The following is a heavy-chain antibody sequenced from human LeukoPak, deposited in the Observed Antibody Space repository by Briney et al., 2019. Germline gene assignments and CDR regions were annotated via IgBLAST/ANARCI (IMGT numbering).Heavy chain of an antibody. Sequence: GGSLRLSCAASGFTFSSYSMNWVRQAPGKGLEWVSSISSSSSYIYYADSVKGRFTISRDNAKNSLYLQMNSLRAEDTAVYYCARDRDSMDMDVWGKGTTVTVSS. D-gene: IGHD3-22*01. V-gene: IGHV3-21*01. CDR3: ARDRDSMDMDV. CDR1: GFTFSSYS. J-gene: IGHJ6*04. CDR2: ISSSSSYI.